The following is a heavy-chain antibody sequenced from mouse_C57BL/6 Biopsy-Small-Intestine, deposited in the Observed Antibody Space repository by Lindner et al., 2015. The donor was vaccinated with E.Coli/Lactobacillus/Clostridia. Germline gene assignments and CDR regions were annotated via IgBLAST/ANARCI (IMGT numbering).Heavy chain of an antibody. CDR3: VRREVYYFDY. CDR2: VNPSTGST. Sequence: QLQESGPELVKSGASVKISCKASGYSFTANYLNWVKQSPEKSLEWIGEVNPSTGSTTYNQKFRAKATLTVDKSSSTAYMQFKSLTSDDSAVYYCVRREVYYFDYWGQGTTLTVSS. CDR1: GYSFTANY. V-gene: IGHV1-42*01. J-gene: IGHJ2*01.